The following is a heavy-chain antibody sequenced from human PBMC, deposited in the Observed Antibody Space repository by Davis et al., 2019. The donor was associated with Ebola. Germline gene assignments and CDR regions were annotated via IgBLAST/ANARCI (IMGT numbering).Heavy chain of an antibody. CDR1: GYSFISYW. J-gene: IGHJ6*02. Sequence: KVSCKGSGYSFISYWIGWVRQMPGKGLEWMGIIYPGDSYTNYSPSFQGHVTISADKSISTAYLQWSSLKASDTAMYYCASQPYYYYGMDVWGQGTTVTVSS. CDR3: ASQPYYYYGMDV. CDR2: IYPGDSYT. V-gene: IGHV5-51*01.